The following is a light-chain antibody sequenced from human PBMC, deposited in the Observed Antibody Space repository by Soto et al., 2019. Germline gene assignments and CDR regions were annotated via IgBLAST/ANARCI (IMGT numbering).Light chain of an antibody. J-gene: IGKJ1*01. CDR2: KTS. CDR1: QSISVW. Sequence: DIHMTQSPSTLSASVGDRVTITCRASQSISVWLAWYQQKPGKAPNLLIYKTSSLETGVPSRLSGSGSGTEFTLPISTLQPDDFSTYHCQPYHDYSWTFAPGTEVAFK. V-gene: IGKV1-5*03. CDR3: QPYHDYSWT.